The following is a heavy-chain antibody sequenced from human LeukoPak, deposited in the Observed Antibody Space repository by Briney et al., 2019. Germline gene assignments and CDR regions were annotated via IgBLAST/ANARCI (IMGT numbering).Heavy chain of an antibody. CDR2: ISYSWTI. CDR1: DGSISGSNYF. V-gene: IGHV4-39*01. J-gene: IGHJ5*02. D-gene: IGHD6-13*01. Sequence: SETLSLTCTASDGSISGSNYFWGWIRQPPGKGLEWFGSISYSWTIYYNPSLKSRVTISVDTSKNQSSLKLTSLTAEDKSVYSCARSTAVAGPTHNWFDPWGQGTLVTVSS. CDR3: ARSTAVAGPTHNWFDP.